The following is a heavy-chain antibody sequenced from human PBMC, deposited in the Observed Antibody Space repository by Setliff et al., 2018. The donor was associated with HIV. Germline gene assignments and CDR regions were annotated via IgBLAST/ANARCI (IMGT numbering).Heavy chain of an antibody. J-gene: IGHJ3*02. CDR1: GDTFSSYA. CDR3: ASVPPGREAFDI. Sequence: SVKVSCKASGDTFSSYALSWVRQAPGQGLEWMGGIITIFGTANYAQKFQGRVTITADESTSTAYMELSSLRSEDTAMYYCASVPPGREAFDIWGQGTMVTVSS. V-gene: IGHV1-69*13. CDR2: IITIFGTA.